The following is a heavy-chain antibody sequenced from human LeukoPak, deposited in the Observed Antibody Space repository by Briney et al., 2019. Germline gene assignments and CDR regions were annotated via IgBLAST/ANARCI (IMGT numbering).Heavy chain of an antibody. V-gene: IGHV3-21*01. CDR2: ISSSSSYT. D-gene: IGHD1-26*01. Sequence: GGSLRLSFAASGFTFSSYSMNWVRQAPGRGLEWVSSISSSSSYTYYADSVKGRFTISRDNAKNSLYLQMNNLRAEDTAVYYCARGGELLRPADYWGQGTLVTVSS. CDR1: GFTFSSYS. J-gene: IGHJ4*02. CDR3: ARGGELLRPADY.